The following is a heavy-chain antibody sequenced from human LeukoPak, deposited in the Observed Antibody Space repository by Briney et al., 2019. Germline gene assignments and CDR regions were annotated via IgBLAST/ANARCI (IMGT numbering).Heavy chain of an antibody. D-gene: IGHD6-19*01. CDR2: INSDGSST. J-gene: IGHJ4*02. CDR1: GFTFRSYW. V-gene: IGHV3-74*01. CDR3: ARVVAGNFDY. Sequence: PGGSLRLSCAASGFTFRSYWMHWVRQGPGKGLVWVSRINSDGSSTNYADSVKGRFTISRDNAKNTLYLQMNSLRAEDTAMYYCARVVAGNFDYWGQGTLVTVSS.